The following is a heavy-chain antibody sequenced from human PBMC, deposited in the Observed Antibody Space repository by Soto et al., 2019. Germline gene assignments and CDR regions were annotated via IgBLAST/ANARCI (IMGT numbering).Heavy chain of an antibody. Sequence: SETLSLTCTVSGGSISSYYWSWVRQPPGKGLEWIGYVFYFGNTKYNPSLKSRVTISVDTSKNQFSLKLSSVTAADTAVYYCARDPRIYADPYYFDYWGQGTLVTVS. CDR2: VFYFGNT. CDR3: ARDPRIYADPYYFDY. CDR1: GGSISSYY. D-gene: IGHD4-17*01. J-gene: IGHJ4*02. V-gene: IGHV4-59*01.